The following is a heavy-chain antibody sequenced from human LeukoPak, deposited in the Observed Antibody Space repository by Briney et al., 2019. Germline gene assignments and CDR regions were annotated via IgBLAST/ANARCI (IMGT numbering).Heavy chain of an antibody. Sequence: GASVKVSCKASGYSFTDYYIHWVRQAPGQGLEWVGLIHPNSGDTFYAQKFRGRVTMTRDTSINTAYMELDRLTSDDTAVYYCARDYSGSNTHWAQGTLVTVSS. CDR3: ARDYSGSNTH. D-gene: IGHD1-26*01. CDR1: GYSFTDYY. J-gene: IGHJ4*02. CDR2: IHPNSGDT. V-gene: IGHV1-2*06.